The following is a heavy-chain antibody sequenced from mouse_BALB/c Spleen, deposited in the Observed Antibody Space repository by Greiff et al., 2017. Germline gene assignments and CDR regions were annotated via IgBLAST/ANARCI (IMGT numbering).Heavy chain of an antibody. CDR1: GFTFSSYA. V-gene: IGHV5-9-4*01. Sequence: EVQGVESGGGLVKPGGSLKLSCAASGFTFSSYAMSWVRQSPEKRLEWVAEISSGGSYTYYPDTVTGRFTISRDNAKNTLYLEMSSLRSEDTAMYYCAREGNYENAMDYWGQGTSVTVSS. D-gene: IGHD2-1*01. CDR2: ISSGGSYT. J-gene: IGHJ4*01. CDR3: AREGNYENAMDY.